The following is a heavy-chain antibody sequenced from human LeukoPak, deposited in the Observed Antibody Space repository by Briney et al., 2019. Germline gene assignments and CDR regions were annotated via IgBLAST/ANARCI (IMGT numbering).Heavy chain of an antibody. D-gene: IGHD1-26*01. CDR1: GFTFSSYA. CDR2: ISYDGSNK. CDR3: ARGGRAQRGRWELRLLGY. Sequence: GGSLRLSCAASGFTFSSYAMHWVRQAPGKGLEWVAVISYDGSNKYYADSVKGRFTISRDNSKNTLYLQMNSLRAEDTAVYYCARGGRAQRGRWELRLLGYWGQGTLVTVPS. J-gene: IGHJ4*02. V-gene: IGHV3-30-3*01.